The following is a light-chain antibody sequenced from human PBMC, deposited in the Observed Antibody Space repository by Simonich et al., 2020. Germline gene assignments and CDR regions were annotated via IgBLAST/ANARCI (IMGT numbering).Light chain of an antibody. CDR2: LGS. CDR3: MQGTHWPQFT. J-gene: IGKJ3*01. Sequence: DIVMTQSPLSLPVTPGEPASISCRSSQSLLHSNGYNYVDWYLQKPVQSPQLLIYLGSHRASGVPERFSGSGSGTDFTLKISRVEAEDVGVYYCMQGTHWPQFTFGPGTKVDIK. CDR1: QSLLHSNGYNY. V-gene: IGKV2-28*01.